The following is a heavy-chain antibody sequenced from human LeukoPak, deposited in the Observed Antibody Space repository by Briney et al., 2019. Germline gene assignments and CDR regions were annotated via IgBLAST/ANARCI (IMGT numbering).Heavy chain of an antibody. Sequence: PSETLSLTCTVSGGSISSSGYYWGWIRQPPGKGLEWIGSIYYSGNTYYNPSLKSRVTISVDTSKNQFSLKLSSVTAADTAVYYRARPRDGYNYEAFDIWGQGTMVTVSS. CDR3: ARPRDGYNYEAFDI. D-gene: IGHD5-24*01. CDR1: GGSISSSGYY. CDR2: IYYSGNT. J-gene: IGHJ3*02. V-gene: IGHV4-39*01.